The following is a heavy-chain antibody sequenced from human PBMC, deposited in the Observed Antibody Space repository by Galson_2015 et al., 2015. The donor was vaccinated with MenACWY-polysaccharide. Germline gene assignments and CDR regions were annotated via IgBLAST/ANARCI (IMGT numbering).Heavy chain of an antibody. CDR2: ITGSSSTVITSK. CDR3: ARLTWAYESGGYYYNLDY. J-gene: IGHJ4*02. D-gene: IGHD3-22*01. Sequence: SLRLSCAASGFAFSTYRMSWVRQAPGKGLEWISYITGSSSTVITSKFYADSVQGRFTISRDNAKNSLYLHMSGLSDEDTAVYYCARLTWAYESGGYYYNLDYWGQGSLVIVSS. CDR1: GFAFSTYR. V-gene: IGHV3-48*02.